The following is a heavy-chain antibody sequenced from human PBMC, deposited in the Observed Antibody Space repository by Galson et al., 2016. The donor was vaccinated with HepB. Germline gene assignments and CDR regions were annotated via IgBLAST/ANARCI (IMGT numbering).Heavy chain of an antibody. CDR3: ARSASSGWFYFDY. CDR2: IIPLFGTA. V-gene: IGHV1-69*13. D-gene: IGHD6-19*01. CDR1: GGAFSTSA. Sequence: SVKVSCKASGGAFSTSAINWVRQAPGQGLEWMGGIIPLFGTAYHVENFQGRVTITADESTSTAYMELSSLRYGDTAVYYCARSASSGWFYFDYWGQGTLVTVSS. J-gene: IGHJ4*02.